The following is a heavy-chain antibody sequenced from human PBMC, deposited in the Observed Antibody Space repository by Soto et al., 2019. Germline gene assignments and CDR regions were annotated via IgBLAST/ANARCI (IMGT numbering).Heavy chain of an antibody. CDR2: ILYDGSKK. V-gene: IGHV3-30*18. Sequence: QVQLVESGGGVVQPGRSLRLSCAASGFTFNIYGMHWVRQAPGKGLEWVALILYDGSKKYYTDSVKGRFTISRDNSKNTLYLQMNSLTAEDTAMYYCAKGDGRNSVDYWGQGTLVTVSS. J-gene: IGHJ4*02. D-gene: IGHD2-21*01. CDR1: GFTFNIYG. CDR3: AKGDGRNSVDY.